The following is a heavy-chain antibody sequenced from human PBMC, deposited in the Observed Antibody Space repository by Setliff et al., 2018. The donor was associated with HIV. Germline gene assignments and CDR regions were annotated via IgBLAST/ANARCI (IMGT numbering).Heavy chain of an antibody. CDR1: GFNFLAHW. CDR3: ARIPYYVSGGVFDH. CDR2: VYPGDSDT. J-gene: IGHJ4*02. Sequence: GDSLKISCQCSGFNFLAHWIGWVRQVPEKGLEWMGIVYPGDSDTRYNPSFEGQVTVSADKTSTHAYLQLTSLKASDTAMYFCARIPYYVSGGVFDHWGKGTLVTVSS. D-gene: IGHD3-10*01. V-gene: IGHV5-51*01.